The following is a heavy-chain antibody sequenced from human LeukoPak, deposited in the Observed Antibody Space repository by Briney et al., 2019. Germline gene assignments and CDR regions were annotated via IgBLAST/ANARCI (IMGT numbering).Heavy chain of an antibody. Sequence: SETLSLTCSVSGVSITSNYWSWIRQPPGKGLEWLGYTHHSGATSYNPSLKSRSTMSLDTSNNQFSLKLSSVTATDTAVYYCARSSGHSYGDFDYWGQGNLVTVSS. J-gene: IGHJ4*02. CDR2: THHSGAT. V-gene: IGHV4-59*01. CDR3: ARSSGHSYGDFDY. D-gene: IGHD5-18*01. CDR1: GVSITSNY.